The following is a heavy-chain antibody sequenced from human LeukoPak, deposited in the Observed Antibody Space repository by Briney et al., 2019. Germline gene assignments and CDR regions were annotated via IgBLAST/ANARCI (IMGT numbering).Heavy chain of an antibody. J-gene: IGHJ4*02. CDR3: ARVPLWFGELSFDY. D-gene: IGHD3-10*01. Sequence: ASVKVSCKASGYTFTGYYMHWERQAPGQGLEWMGWINPNSGGTNYAQKFQGRVTMTRDTSISTAYMELSRLRSDDTAVYYCARVPLWFGELSFDYWGQGTLVTVSS. CDR1: GYTFTGYY. CDR2: INPNSGGT. V-gene: IGHV1-2*02.